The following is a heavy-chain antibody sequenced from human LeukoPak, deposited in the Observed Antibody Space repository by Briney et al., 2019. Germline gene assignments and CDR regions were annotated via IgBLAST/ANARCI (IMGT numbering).Heavy chain of an antibody. CDR1: GFTFSDYY. V-gene: IGHV3-11*04. J-gene: IGHJ5*02. CDR2: ISSSGSTI. D-gene: IGHD6-19*01. CDR3: ARVQGYSSGWLPLDP. Sequence: GGSLRLSCAASGFTFSDYYMSWIRQAPGKGLEWVSYISSSGSTIYYADSVKGRFTISRDNAKNSLYLQMDSLRAEDTAVYYCARVQGYSSGWLPLDPWGQGTLVTVSS.